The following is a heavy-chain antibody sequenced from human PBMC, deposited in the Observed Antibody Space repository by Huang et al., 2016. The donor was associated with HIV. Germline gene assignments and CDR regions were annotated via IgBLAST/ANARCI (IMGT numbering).Heavy chain of an antibody. D-gene: IGHD3-10*02. V-gene: IGHV4-59*01. CDR2: IYYSGST. J-gene: IGHJ4*02. CDR3: ARAHYYVADPFDY. Sequence: QVQLQESGPGLVKPSETLSLTCTVSGGSISSYYWSWIRQPPGKGLEWIGYIYYSGSTNYNPSLKSRVTISVDTSKNQFSLKLSSVTAADTAVYYCARAHYYVADPFDYWGQGTLVTVSS. CDR1: GGSISSYY.